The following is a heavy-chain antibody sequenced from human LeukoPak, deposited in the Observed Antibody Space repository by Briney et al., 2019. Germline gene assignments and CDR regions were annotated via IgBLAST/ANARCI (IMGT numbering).Heavy chain of an antibody. CDR2: INPNSGGT. Sequence: ASVKVSYKASGYTFTGYYMHWVRQAPGQGLEWMGRINPNSGGTNYAQKFQGRVTMTRDTSISTAYMELSRLRSDDTAVYYCARHYYGSGSYPLNDYWGQGTLVTVSS. J-gene: IGHJ4*02. CDR1: GYTFTGYY. V-gene: IGHV1-2*06. D-gene: IGHD3-10*01. CDR3: ARHYYGSGSYPLNDY.